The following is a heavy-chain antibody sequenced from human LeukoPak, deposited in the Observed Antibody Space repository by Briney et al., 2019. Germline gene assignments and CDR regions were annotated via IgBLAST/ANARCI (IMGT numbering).Heavy chain of an antibody. CDR2: ISSSSSTI. J-gene: IGHJ4*02. Sequence: GGSLRLSCAASGFTFSSYSMNWVRQAPGKGLEWVSYISSSSSTIYYADSVKGRFTISRDNAKNSLYLQMNSLRAEDTALYYCAKDTTAQMATIQYYFDYWGQGTLVTVSS. CDR3: AKDTTAQMATIQYYFDY. D-gene: IGHD5-12*01. CDR1: GFTFSSYS. V-gene: IGHV3-48*01.